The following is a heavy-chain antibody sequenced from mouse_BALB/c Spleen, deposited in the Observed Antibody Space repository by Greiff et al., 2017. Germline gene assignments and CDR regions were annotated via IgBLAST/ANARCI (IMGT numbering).Heavy chain of an antibody. CDR2: ISTYYGNT. Sequence: QVQLQQSGPELVRPGVSVKISCKGSGYTFTDYAMHWVKQSHAKSLEWIGVISTYYGNTNYNQKFKGKATMTVDKSSSTAYMELARLTSEDSAIYYCARGLSTMITTTGDYYAMDYWGQGTSVTVSS. CDR1: GYTFTDYA. J-gene: IGHJ4*01. D-gene: IGHD2-4*01. V-gene: IGHV1-67*01. CDR3: ARGLSTMITTTGDYYAMDY.